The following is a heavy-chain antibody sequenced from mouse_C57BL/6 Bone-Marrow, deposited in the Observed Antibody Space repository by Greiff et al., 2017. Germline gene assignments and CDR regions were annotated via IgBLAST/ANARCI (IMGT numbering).Heavy chain of an antibody. CDR2: IYPGDGDT. V-gene: IGHV1-82*01. CDR1: GYAFSSSW. Sequence: VQLQQSGPELVKPGASVKISCKASGYAFSSSWMNWVKQRPGKGLEWIGRIYPGDGDTNYNGKFKGKATLTADKSSSTAYMQLSSLTSEDSAVCVCARFNHYRYFDVWGTGTTVTVSS. J-gene: IGHJ1*03. CDR3: ARFNHYRYFDV.